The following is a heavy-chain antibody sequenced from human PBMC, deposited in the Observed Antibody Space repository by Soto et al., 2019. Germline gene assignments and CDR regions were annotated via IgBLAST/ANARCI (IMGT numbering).Heavy chain of an antibody. CDR2: IYYSGTT. D-gene: IGHD1-26*01. J-gene: IGHJ4*02. CDR1: GYSIRSSNL. CDR3: ARREIQGPIDY. Sequence: SETLSLTCAVSGYSIRSSNLWGWIRQPPGKGLEWIGYIYYSGTTYYNPSLKSRVTMSVDTPKNQFSLKLTSVTAVDTAVYYCARREIQGPIDYWGQGTLVTVSS. V-gene: IGHV4-28*01.